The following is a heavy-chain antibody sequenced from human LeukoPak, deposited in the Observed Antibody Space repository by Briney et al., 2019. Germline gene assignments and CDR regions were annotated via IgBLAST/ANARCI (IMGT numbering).Heavy chain of an antibody. J-gene: IGHJ4*02. CDR3: AKHGTDYDFWGGQYYFDY. CDR2: ISGSGGTT. Sequence: GRSLRLSCAASGFTFSSYAMSWVRQVPGKGLEWVSVISGSGGTTNYADSVKGRFTISRDNSKNTLYLQMNSLSAEDTAVYYCAKHGTDYDFWGGQYYFDYWGQGTLVTVSS. V-gene: IGHV3-23*01. D-gene: IGHD3-3*01. CDR1: GFTFSSYA.